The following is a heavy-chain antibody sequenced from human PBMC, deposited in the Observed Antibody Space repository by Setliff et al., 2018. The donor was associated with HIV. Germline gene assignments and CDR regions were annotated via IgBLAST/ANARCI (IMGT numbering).Heavy chain of an antibody. Sequence: PGGSLRLSCAASGFTFSDAWMSWVRQAPGKGLEWVARIKNRANGGTTHYAAPVNGRFTIPRDDSKNTLYLQMNSLKTEDTAVYYCSTDLPSSGFFPDYWGQGTLVTVSS. CDR3: STDLPSSGFFPDY. CDR1: GFTFSDAW. J-gene: IGHJ4*02. V-gene: IGHV3-15*01. D-gene: IGHD6-19*01. CDR2: IKNRANGGTT.